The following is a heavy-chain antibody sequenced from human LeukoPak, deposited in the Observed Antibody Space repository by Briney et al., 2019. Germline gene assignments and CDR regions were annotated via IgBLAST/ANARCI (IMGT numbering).Heavy chain of an antibody. J-gene: IGHJ4*02. CDR3: AKDPRYSYVYMAY. V-gene: IGHV3-30*18. CDR1: GFTFSSYG. CDR2: ISYDGSNK. D-gene: IGHD5-18*01. Sequence: GRSLRLSCAASGFTFSSYGMHWVRQAPGKGLEWVAVISYDGSNKYYADSVKGRFTISRDNSKNTLYLQMNSLRAEDTAVYYCAKDPRYSYVYMAYWGQGTLVTVSS.